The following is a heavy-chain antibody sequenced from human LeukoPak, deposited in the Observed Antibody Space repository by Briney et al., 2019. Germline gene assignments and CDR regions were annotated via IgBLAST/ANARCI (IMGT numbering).Heavy chain of an antibody. Sequence: PGGSLRLSCAASGFTFSKYAMTWVRQAPGKGLEWVSAISSSALKIYYADSVKGRFTLSRDNSKNTLYLQMNSVRAEDTAVYYCARGRAGVSGDTFDIWGQGTMVTVSS. CDR3: ARGRAGVSGDTFDI. D-gene: IGHD5/OR15-5a*01. J-gene: IGHJ3*02. CDR1: GFTFSKYA. V-gene: IGHV3-23*01. CDR2: ISSSALKI.